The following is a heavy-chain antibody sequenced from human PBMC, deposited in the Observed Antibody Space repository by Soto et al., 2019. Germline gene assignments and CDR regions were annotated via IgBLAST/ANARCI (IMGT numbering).Heavy chain of an antibody. CDR2: ISNNSGKT. CDR3: ARGVAEAAWIAIYYFYGMDV. CDR1: GYTFTNYG. V-gene: IGHV1-18*01. J-gene: IGHJ6*02. D-gene: IGHD6-13*01. Sequence: ASVKVSCKASGYTFTNYGITWVRQAPGQGLEWMGWISNNSGKTNYAQNLQGRATMTTDTSIRTAYMELTMLRSDDTAVYYCARGVAEAAWIAIYYFYGMDVWGQGTTV.